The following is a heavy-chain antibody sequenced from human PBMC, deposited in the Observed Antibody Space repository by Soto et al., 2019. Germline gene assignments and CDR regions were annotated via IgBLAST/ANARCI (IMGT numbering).Heavy chain of an antibody. V-gene: IGHV4-34*01. D-gene: IGHD3-10*01. CDR1: GGSFSGYY. CDR3: ARFGATNYYYYYYGMDV. CDR2: INHSGST. Sequence: LSLTCAVYGGSFSGYYWSWIRQPPGKGLEWIGEINHSGSTNYNPSLKSRVTISVDTSKNQFSLKLSSVTAADTAVYYCARFGATNYYYYYYGMDVWGQGTTVTVS. J-gene: IGHJ6*02.